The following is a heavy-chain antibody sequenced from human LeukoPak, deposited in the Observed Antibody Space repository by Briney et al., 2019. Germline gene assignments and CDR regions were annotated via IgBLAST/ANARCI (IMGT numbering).Heavy chain of an antibody. CDR1: GGSISSGSYY. D-gene: IGHD3-16*01. CDR3: ARGTARGAFDI. J-gene: IGHJ3*02. CDR2: IYTSGST. V-gene: IGHV4-61*02. Sequence: SQTLSLTCTVSGGSISSGSYYWSWIRQPAGKGLEWIGRIYTSGSTNYNPSLKSRVTISVDTSKNQFSLKLSSVTAADTAVYYCARGTARGAFDIWGQGTMVTVSS.